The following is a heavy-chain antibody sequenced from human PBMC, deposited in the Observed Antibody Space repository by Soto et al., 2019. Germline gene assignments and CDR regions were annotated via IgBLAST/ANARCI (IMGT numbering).Heavy chain of an antibody. D-gene: IGHD4-4*01. Sequence: QVQLVQSGAEVKKPGASVKVSCKASGYTFSTYYMHWVRQAPGQGYECMGIINPSGGSTTYAQKFQGRVSMPRDTSTTTVYMELSSLKSEDTAVYYCAWYDYKGYYFDYWGQGTLVTVSS. J-gene: IGHJ4*02. V-gene: IGHV1-46*01. CDR3: AWYDYKGYYFDY. CDR2: INPSGGST. CDR1: GYTFSTYY.